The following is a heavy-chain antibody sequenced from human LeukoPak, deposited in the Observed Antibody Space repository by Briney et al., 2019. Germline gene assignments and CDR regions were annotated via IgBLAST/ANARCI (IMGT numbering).Heavy chain of an antibody. Sequence: GESLKISCKGSGYRFTDYWIAWVRQMPGKGLEWMGIIYPGDSDTRYSPSFQGQVTFSADKSISTAYLQWSSLKASDTAIYYCARRICSSTSCSFDYWGQGTLVTVSS. CDR2: IYPGDSDT. CDR3: ARRICSSTSCSFDY. J-gene: IGHJ4*02. CDR1: GYRFTDYW. D-gene: IGHD2-2*01. V-gene: IGHV5-51*01.